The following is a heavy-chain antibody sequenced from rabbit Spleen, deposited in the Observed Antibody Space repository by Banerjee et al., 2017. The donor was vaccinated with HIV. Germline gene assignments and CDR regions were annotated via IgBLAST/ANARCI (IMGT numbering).Heavy chain of an antibody. D-gene: IGHD4-2*01. V-gene: IGHV1S40*01. Sequence: VESGGGLVQPGASLTLTCTASGFSFSSSYDMCWVRQAPGKGLEWIGCIYTGNNKNYYASWAKGRFTISKTSSTMVTLQMTSLTAADTATYFCARDAGSGLHFDLWGPGTLVTVS. J-gene: IGHJ4*01. CDR1: GFSFSSSYD. CDR2: IYTGNNKN. CDR3: ARDAGSGLHFDL.